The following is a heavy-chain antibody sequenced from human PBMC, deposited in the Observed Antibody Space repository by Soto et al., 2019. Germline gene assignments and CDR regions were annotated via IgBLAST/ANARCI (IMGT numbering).Heavy chain of an antibody. J-gene: IGHJ6*02. CDR1: GYTFTSYG. V-gene: IGHV1-18*01. CDR3: ARGSLNIYCGGDCYSYYYGMDV. CDR2: ISTYNDNT. D-gene: IGHD2-21*02. Sequence: GASVKVSCKASGYTFTSYGISWVRQAPGQGLEWMGWISTYNDNTKYAQKFRGRVTMTTDTSTTTAYMELRSLRSDDTAVYYCARGSLNIYCGGDCYSYYYGMDVWGQGTTVTVSS.